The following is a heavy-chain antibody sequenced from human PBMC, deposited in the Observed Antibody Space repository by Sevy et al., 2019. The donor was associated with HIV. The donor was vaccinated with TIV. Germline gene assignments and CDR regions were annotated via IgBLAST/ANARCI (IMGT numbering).Heavy chain of an antibody. Sequence: GGSLRLSCAVSGFTFSSYAMNWVRLSPGMGLEWVSGISGSGVSTYYADSVKGRFTISRDNSRNTLYLQINSLRVEDTALYYYAKDLAYDNTYLDFWGQGTLVTVSS. V-gene: IGHV3-23*01. D-gene: IGHD3-22*01. J-gene: IGHJ4*02. CDR2: ISGSGVST. CDR3: AKDLAYDNTYLDF. CDR1: GFTFSSYA.